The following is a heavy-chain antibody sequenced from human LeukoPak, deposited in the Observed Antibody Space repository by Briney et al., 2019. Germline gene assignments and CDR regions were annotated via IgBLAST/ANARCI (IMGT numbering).Heavy chain of an antibody. J-gene: IGHJ4*02. Sequence: GGSLRLSCAASGFTFSTYGMHWVRQAPGKGLEWVAFIQYDGSNKYYADSVKGRFTISRDNAKNSLYLQMNSLRAEDTAVYYCASPDLDYWGQGTLVTVSS. V-gene: IGHV3-30*02. CDR1: GFTFSTYG. CDR3: ASPDLDY. CDR2: IQYDGSNK.